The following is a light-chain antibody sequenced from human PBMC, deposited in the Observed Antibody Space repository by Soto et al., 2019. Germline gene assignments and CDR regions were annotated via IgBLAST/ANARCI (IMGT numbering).Light chain of an antibody. Sequence: QSVLTQPASVSGSPGQSITISCTGTSSDFGGYNYVSWYQQHPGKAPKLMIYEVSNRPSGVSVRFSASKSGNTASLTISGLQAEDEADYYCTSYASSSTYVFGTGTKVTVL. V-gene: IGLV2-14*01. CDR2: EVS. CDR1: SSDFGGYNY. J-gene: IGLJ1*01. CDR3: TSYASSSTYV.